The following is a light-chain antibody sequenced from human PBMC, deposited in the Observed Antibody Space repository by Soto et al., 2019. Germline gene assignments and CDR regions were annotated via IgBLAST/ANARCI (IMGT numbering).Light chain of an antibody. J-gene: IGKJ1*01. Sequence: EIVMTQSPATLSLSPGERATLSCRASQSISSDLAWYQQKPGQAPRLLIYGSARATGIPTRFSGSGSGTDFTLTISSLQSEDSALYFCQQYNWWPWTFGQGTKVDIK. CDR3: QQYNWWPWT. CDR2: GS. V-gene: IGKV3-15*01. CDR1: QSISSD.